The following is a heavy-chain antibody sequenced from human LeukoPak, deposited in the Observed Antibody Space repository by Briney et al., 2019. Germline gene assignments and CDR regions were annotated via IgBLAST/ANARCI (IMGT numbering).Heavy chain of an antibody. CDR3: AHSDSFYYAFSFQY. CDR1: GFARRSSGVG. V-gene: IGHV2-5*02. D-gene: IGHD3-10*01. J-gene: IGHJ4*02. Sequence: FGPTLIRAERTLTLTCTFSGFARRSSGVGVGWIRQPPGKALEWLALIYWDDDTRYSPSLKSKLSITKDTSKNQVVLTMTNMAPVDTATYYCAHSDSFYYAFSFQYWGQGTLVTVSS. CDR2: IYWDDDT.